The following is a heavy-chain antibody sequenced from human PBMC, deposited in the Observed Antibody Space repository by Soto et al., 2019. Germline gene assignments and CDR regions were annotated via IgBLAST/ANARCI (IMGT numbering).Heavy chain of an antibody. CDR1: GFTFRNSA. Sequence: SLKISCAASGFTFRNSAMHWVRQAPGKGLEWVSGISWNSGSIGYADSVKGRLTISRDNAKNSLYLQMNSLRAEDTALYYCAKGGGCSSTSCYAMDFDYWGQGTLVTVSS. CDR3: AKGGGCSSTSCYAMDFDY. CDR2: ISWNSGSI. V-gene: IGHV3-9*01. J-gene: IGHJ4*02. D-gene: IGHD2-2*01.